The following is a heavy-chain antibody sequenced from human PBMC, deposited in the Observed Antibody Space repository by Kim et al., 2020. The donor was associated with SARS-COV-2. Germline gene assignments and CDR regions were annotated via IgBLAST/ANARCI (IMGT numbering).Heavy chain of an antibody. CDR3: ASGIVVADKGYYFDY. D-gene: IGHD6-19*01. CDR2: INPNSGGT. Sequence: ASVKVSCKASGYTFTGYYMHWVRQAPGQGLEWMGRINPNSGGTNYAQKFQGRVTMTRDTSISTAYMELSRLRSDDTAVYYCASGIVVADKGYYFDYWGQGTLVTVSS. CDR1: GYTFTGYY. V-gene: IGHV1-2*06. J-gene: IGHJ4*02.